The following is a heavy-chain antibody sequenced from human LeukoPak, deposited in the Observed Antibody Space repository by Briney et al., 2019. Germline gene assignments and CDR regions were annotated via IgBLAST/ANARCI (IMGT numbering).Heavy chain of an antibody. CDR3: ANDQLSSGFSTFDY. J-gene: IGHJ4*02. Sequence: GGSLRLSCAASGFTFSSYAMHWVRQAPGRGLEYVSAINNNGGSTFYANSVKGRFTISRDNSKNTLYLQMGSLRAEDTAVYYCANDQLSSGFSTFDYWGQGTLVTVSS. CDR1: GFTFSSYA. D-gene: IGHD6-19*01. CDR2: INNNGGST. V-gene: IGHV3-64*01.